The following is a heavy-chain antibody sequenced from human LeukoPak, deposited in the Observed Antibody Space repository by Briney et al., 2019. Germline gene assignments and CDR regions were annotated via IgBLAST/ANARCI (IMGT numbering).Heavy chain of an antibody. CDR3: AREGNTAMVRGAFDI. Sequence: SETLSLTCAVYGGSFSGYYWSWIRQPPGKGLEWIGEINHSGSTNYNPSLKSRVTISVDTSKSQFSLRLSSVTAADTAVYYCAREGNTAMVRGAFDIWGQGTMVTVSS. V-gene: IGHV4-34*01. CDR1: GGSFSGYY. CDR2: INHSGST. J-gene: IGHJ3*02. D-gene: IGHD5-18*01.